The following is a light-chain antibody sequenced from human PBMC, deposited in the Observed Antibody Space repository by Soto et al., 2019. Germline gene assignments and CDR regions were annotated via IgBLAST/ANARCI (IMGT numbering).Light chain of an antibody. Sequence: DIQMTQSPSTLPASVGDRATITCRASQSITNRLAWYQQKPGKAPKVLIYDASNLESGVPSRFSGSGSGTEFILTINSLQPDDFATYYCQHYGGMWAFGQGTKVDIK. CDR2: DAS. CDR3: QHYGGMWA. V-gene: IGKV1-5*01. J-gene: IGKJ1*01. CDR1: QSITNR.